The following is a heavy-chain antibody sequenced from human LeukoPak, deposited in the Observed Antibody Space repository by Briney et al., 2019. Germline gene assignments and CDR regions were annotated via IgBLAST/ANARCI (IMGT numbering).Heavy chain of an antibody. J-gene: IGHJ5*02. V-gene: IGHV4-59*02. D-gene: IGHD2-15*01. CDR1: GDSVSSSY. CDR3: ARGVKAET. CDR2: IYYSGSA. Sequence: SETLSLTCTVSGDSVSSSYWNWIRQPPGKGLEWIGYIYYSGSANYNPSLKSRVTISVDTSKSQFSLKLSSVTAADTAVYYCARGVKAETWGQGTLVTVSS.